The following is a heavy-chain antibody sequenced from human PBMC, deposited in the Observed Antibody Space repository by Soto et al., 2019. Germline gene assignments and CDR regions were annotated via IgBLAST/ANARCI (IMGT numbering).Heavy chain of an antibody. CDR2: ISGSGGST. V-gene: IGHV3-23*01. CDR1: GFTFSSYV. D-gene: IGHD3-22*01. J-gene: IGHJ4*02. Sequence: EVQLLESGGGLVQPGGSLRLSCAASGFTFSSYVMTWVRQAPGQGLEWVSSISGSGGSTYLADSVKGRFTISGDNSKNTVYLQMNSLRAEDTAVYYCAKDGSYYDSPTESDYWGQGTLVTVAS. CDR3: AKDGSYYDSPTESDY.